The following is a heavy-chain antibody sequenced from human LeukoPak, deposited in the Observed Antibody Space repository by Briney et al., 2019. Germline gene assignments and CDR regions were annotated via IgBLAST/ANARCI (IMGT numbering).Heavy chain of an antibody. CDR2: ISYDGSNK. CDR1: GFTLSSYG. J-gene: IGHJ4*02. V-gene: IGHV3-30*18. D-gene: IGHD2-8*02. Sequence: GGSLRLSCAASGFTLSSYGMHWVHQAPGKGLEWVAVISYDGSNKYYADSVKGRFTISRDNSKNTLYLQMNSLRAEDTAVYYCAKDVGGVATLNYWGQGTLVTVSS. CDR3: AKDVGGVATLNY.